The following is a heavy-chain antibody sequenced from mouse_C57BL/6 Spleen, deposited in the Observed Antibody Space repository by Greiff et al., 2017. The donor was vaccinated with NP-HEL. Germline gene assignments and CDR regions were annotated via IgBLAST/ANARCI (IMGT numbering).Heavy chain of an antibody. Sequence: QVQLQQPGAELVKPGASVKLSCKASGYTFSSYWMHWVKQRPGQGLEWIGMIHPNSGSTNYNEKFKSKATLTVDKSSSTAYMQLSSLTSDDSAVYYCAREVFSNFFAYWGQGTLVTVSA. V-gene: IGHV1-64*01. CDR3: AREVFSNFFAY. D-gene: IGHD2-5*01. J-gene: IGHJ3*01. CDR2: IHPNSGST. CDR1: GYTFSSYW.